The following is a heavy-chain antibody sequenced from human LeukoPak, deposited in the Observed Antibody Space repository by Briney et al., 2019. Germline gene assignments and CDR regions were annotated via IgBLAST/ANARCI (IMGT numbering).Heavy chain of an antibody. J-gene: IGHJ4*02. CDR2: ISSSSSYI. Sequence: KPGGSLRLSCAASGFTFSSYSMNWVRQAPGKGLEWVSSISSSSSYIYYADSVKGRFTISRDNAKNSLYLQMNSLRAEDTAVYYCARPISSGWYNPHFDYWGQGTLVTVSS. CDR1: GFTFSSYS. CDR3: ARPISSGWYNPHFDY. D-gene: IGHD6-19*01. V-gene: IGHV3-21*01.